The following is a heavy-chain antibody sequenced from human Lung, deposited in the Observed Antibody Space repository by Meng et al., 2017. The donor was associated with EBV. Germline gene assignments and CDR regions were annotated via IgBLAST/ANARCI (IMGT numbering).Heavy chain of an antibody. V-gene: IGHV3-30*18. D-gene: IGHD4-17*01. CDR3: AKEQVDYGDSD. J-gene: IGHJ4*02. Sequence: QVQLVESGXGVVQPGRXLRLSCAASGFTFSSYGMHWVRQAPGKGLEWVAVISYDGSNKYYADSVKGRFTISRDNSKNTLYLQMNSLRAEDTAVYYCAKEQVDYGDSDWGQGTLVTVSS. CDR1: GFTFSSYG. CDR2: ISYDGSNK.